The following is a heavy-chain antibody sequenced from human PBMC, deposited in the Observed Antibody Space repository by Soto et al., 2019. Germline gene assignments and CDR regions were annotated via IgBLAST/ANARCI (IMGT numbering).Heavy chain of an antibody. D-gene: IGHD2-15*01. J-gene: IGHJ6*01. V-gene: IGHV3-72*01. CDR3: TSAVSATRASGLDV. CDR1: GFIFSDHY. Sequence: EVQLVASGGGLVQPGGSLRLSCAASGFIFSDHYMDWVRQAPGKGLEWLGRSKNKANSYTTDYAASVKGRFTVSRDDSKNSLYLQMYSLKTEDTAVYYCTSAVSATRASGLDVW. CDR2: SKNKANSYTT.